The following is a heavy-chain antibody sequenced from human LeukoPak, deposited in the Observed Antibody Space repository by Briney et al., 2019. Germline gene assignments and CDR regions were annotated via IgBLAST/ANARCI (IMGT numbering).Heavy chain of an antibody. D-gene: IGHD5-18*01. CDR1: GFTVSSNY. Sequence: GGSLRLSCAASGFTVSSNYMSWVRQAAGKGLGWVSVIYSGGSTYYADSVKGRFTISRDNSKNTLYLQMNSLRAEDTAVYYCARSEYRYGLTNFDYWAREPWSPSPQ. V-gene: IGHV3-53*01. CDR3: ARSEYRYGLTNFDY. J-gene: IGHJ4*02. CDR2: IYSGGST.